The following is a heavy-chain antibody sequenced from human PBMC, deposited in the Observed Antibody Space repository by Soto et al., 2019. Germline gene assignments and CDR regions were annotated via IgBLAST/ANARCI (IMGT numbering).Heavy chain of an antibody. CDR3: AKEAGTIYFDY. V-gene: IGHV3-43*01. CDR2: IDWDGTNK. Sequence: GGSLRLSCAASGFTFHGYTMHWVRQAPGKGLEWVSLIDWDGTNKYYADSVKGRFTISRDNGKNSLYLQMNSLRTEDTALYYCAKEAGTIYFDYWGQGALVTVSS. D-gene: IGHD6-13*01. J-gene: IGHJ4*02. CDR1: GFTFHGYT.